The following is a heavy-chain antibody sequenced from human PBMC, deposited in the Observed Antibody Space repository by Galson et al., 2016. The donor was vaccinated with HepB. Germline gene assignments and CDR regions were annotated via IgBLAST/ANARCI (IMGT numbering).Heavy chain of an antibody. D-gene: IGHD2-2*01. CDR2: ISYDGSNK. Sequence: SLRLSCAASGLTFSSYGMHWVRQAPGKGLEWVAFISYDGSNKKYADSVKGRFTISRDKSKKTLYLQMNSLRAEDTAVYYCAKDGRSYCSSASCHDHFHYWGQGTLVTVSS. CDR1: GLTFSSYG. CDR3: AKDGRSYCSSASCHDHFHY. V-gene: IGHV3-30*18. J-gene: IGHJ4*02.